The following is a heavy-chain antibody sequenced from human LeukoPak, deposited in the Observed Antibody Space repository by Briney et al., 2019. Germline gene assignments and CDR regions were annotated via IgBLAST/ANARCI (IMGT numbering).Heavy chain of an antibody. CDR3: ARRFYCSSTSCPYGMDV. J-gene: IGHJ6*01. CDR1: GGSISSYY. V-gene: IGHV4-59*01. Sequence: NPSKTLSLTSTVSGGSISSYYWSWIRQPPGKGLEWIGYIFYTGSTNYNPSLKSRVPISVDTSKNQFSRRLSSVTAADTAVYYCARRFYCSSTSCPYGMDVWGQGTTVTVSS. CDR2: IFYTGST. D-gene: IGHD2-2*01.